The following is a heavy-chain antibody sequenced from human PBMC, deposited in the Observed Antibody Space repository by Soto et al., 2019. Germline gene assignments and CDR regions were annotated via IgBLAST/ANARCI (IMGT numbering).Heavy chain of an antibody. CDR2: INHSGST. J-gene: IGHJ4*02. V-gene: IGHV4-34*01. CDR1: GGSFSGYY. D-gene: IGHD1-1*01. Sequence: SETLSLTCAVYGGSFSGYYWTWIRQPPGTGLEWIGEINHSGSTNYNPSLKSRFTISRDNARNSLSLQMNSLRVEDTAVYYCVRDPSGLKDFDYWGQGALVTVSS. CDR3: VRDPSGLKDFDY.